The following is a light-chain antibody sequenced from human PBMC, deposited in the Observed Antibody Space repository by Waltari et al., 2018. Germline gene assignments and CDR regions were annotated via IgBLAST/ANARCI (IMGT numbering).Light chain of an antibody. V-gene: IGKV1-5*03. Sequence: DIQMTQSPSSLSASVGDRVTITCRASQSISNWLAWYQQKPGKAPILLIYKASILKSGVASRCSGSGAGTRFTLTISSLQPGDFATYYCQQYNTYSSFGQGTKLEIK. CDR3: QQYNTYSS. CDR1: QSISNW. CDR2: KAS. J-gene: IGKJ2*01.